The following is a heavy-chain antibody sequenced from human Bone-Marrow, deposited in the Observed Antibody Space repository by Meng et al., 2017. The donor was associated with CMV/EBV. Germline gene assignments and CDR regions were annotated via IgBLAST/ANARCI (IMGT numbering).Heavy chain of an antibody. CDR3: ARDSALTRVGMDV. Sequence: ASVKVSCKASGYTFTGYYMHWVRQAPGQGLEWMGWINPNSGGTNYTQKFQGRVTMTRDTSISTAYMELSRLRSDDTAVYYCARDSALTRVGMDVWGQGTLVTVSS. CDR2: INPNSGGT. D-gene: IGHD4-17*01. J-gene: IGHJ4*02. V-gene: IGHV1-2*02. CDR1: GYTFTGYY.